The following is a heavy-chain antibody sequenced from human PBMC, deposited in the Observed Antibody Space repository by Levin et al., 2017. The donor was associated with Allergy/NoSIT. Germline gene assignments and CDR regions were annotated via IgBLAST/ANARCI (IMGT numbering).Heavy chain of an antibody. V-gene: IGHV1-8*01. Sequence: ASVKVSCKASGYTFTSYDINWVRQATGQGLEWMGWMNPNSGNTGYAQKFQGRVTMTRNTSISTAYMELSSLRSEDTAVYYCARGKERNLRPSYKYNWFDPWGQGTLVTVSS. CDR2: MNPNSGNT. D-gene: IGHD1-14*01. CDR1: GYTFTSYD. CDR3: ARGKERNLRPSYKYNWFDP. J-gene: IGHJ5*02.